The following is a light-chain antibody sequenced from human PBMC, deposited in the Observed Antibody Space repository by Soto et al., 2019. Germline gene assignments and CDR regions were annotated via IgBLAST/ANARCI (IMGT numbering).Light chain of an antibody. Sequence: EILTTYFSATLSEPPVEIDTLSCRSSQIVSSNLAWYQQKPGQAPRLLLYGASNRATGIPDRFSGSGSGTEFTLTIRRLQSEDYAVYYCQQYNNWPPINFGQGKQLEIK. J-gene: IGKJ5*01. CDR1: QIVSSN. CDR3: QQYNNWPPIN. CDR2: GAS. V-gene: IGKV3-15*01.